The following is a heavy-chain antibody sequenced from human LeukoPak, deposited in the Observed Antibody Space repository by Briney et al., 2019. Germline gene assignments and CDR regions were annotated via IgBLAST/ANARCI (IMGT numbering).Heavy chain of an antibody. CDR2: INSDATST. V-gene: IGHV3-74*01. J-gene: IGHJ4*02. CDR1: GFTFSSYW. D-gene: IGHD6-13*01. Sequence: GGSLRLSCAASGFTFSSYWMHWVRQAPGKGLVWVSRINSDATSTSYADSVRGRFTISRHDAKNTMYLQMNSLRAEDTAMYYCVRGSPGYSSSWHAYWGQGTLVTVSS. CDR3: VRGSPGYSSSWHAY.